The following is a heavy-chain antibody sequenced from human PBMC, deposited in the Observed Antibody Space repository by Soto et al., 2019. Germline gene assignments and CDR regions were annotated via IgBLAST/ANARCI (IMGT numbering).Heavy chain of an antibody. D-gene: IGHD5-12*01. CDR2: IYYSGST. J-gene: IGHJ4*02. Sequence: PSETLSLTCTVSGGSISSYYWSWIRQPPGKGLEWIGYIYYSGSTNYNPSLESRVTISVDTSKNQFSLKLSSVTAADTAVYYCARFSGYDAIIVFDYWGQGTLVNVS. V-gene: IGHV4-59*01. CDR1: GGSISSYY. CDR3: ARFSGYDAIIVFDY.